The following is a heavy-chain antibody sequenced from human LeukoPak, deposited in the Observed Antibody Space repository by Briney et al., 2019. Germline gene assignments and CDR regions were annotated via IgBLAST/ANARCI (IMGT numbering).Heavy chain of an antibody. V-gene: IGHV3-74*01. Sequence: GGSLTLSCAASGFTFSSYWIHWVRQAPGKGLVWVSRINSDESSTGYADSVKGRFTISRDNAKNTLYLQMNSLSAEDTAVYYCARGGVRYFNAMDDWGKGTTVTVSS. D-gene: IGHD3-9*01. CDR2: INSDESST. CDR1: GFTFSSYW. J-gene: IGHJ6*04. CDR3: ARGGVRYFNAMDD.